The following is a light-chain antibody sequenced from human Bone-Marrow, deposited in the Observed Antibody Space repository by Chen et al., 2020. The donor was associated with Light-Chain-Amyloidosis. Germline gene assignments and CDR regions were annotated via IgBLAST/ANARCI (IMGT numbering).Light chain of an antibody. J-gene: IGLJ1*01. CDR3: SSFTSSGSYA. CDR2: AVS. Sequence: QSALTQPASVSGSPGQSITISCTGTTGDVGTYNYVSWSQQRPGKAPKVMIYAVSNRPSGVSSRFSGSKSGNAASLTSCGLQAEDESDYYCSSFTSSGSYAFGPGTKVTVL. V-gene: IGLV2-14*01. CDR1: TGDVGTYNY.